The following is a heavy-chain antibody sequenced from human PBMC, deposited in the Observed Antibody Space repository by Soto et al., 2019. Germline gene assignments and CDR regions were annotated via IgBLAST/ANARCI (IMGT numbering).Heavy chain of an antibody. D-gene: IGHD2-2*03. CDR2: ISGSGVST. V-gene: IGHV3-23*01. CDR3: ASGYCSSTSCLRMDV. J-gene: IGHJ6*02. Sequence: LRLSCAASGFTFSSYAMNWVRQAPGKGLEWVSAISGSGVSTYYADSVQGRFTISRDNSKNTLYLQMNSLRAEDTAVYYCASGYCSSTSCLRMDVWGQGTTVTVSS. CDR1: GFTFSSYA.